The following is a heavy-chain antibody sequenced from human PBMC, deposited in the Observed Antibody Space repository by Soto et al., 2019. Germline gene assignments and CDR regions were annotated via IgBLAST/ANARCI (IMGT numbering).Heavy chain of an antibody. J-gene: IGHJ4*02. D-gene: IGHD6-25*01. CDR1: GYTFRNYG. CDR3: ARDAQSKAAAADGSSDY. Sequence: QIQLVQSGPEVRKPGASVKVSCKASGYTFRNYGIKWVRQAPGQGLEWVGWITAYNGNRHHAEKFQGRVTMTTDTSTSTTYMELRSLTSDDTAVYYCARDAQSKAAAADGSSDYWGQGTLVTVSP. CDR2: ITAYNGNR. V-gene: IGHV1-18*04.